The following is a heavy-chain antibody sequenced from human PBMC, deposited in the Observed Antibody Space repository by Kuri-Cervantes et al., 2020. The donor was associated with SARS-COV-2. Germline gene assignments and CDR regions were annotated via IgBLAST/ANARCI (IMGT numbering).Heavy chain of an antibody. CDR1: GYSISSGYY. V-gene: IGHV4-38-2*01. J-gene: IGHJ6*03. Sequence: GSLRLSCAVSGYSISSGYYWGWIRQPPGKGLEWIGSIYHSGSTYYNPSLKSRVTISVDTSKNQFSLKLSSVTAADTALYFCARGGWYSRGVTHFYMDAWGKGTMVTVSS. D-gene: IGHD6-19*01. CDR3: ARGGWYSRGVTHFYMDA. CDR2: IYHSGST.